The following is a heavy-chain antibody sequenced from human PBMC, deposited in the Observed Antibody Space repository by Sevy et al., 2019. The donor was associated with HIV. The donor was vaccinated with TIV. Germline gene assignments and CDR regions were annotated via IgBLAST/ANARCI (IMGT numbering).Heavy chain of an antibody. CDR1: GGTFSSYA. D-gene: IGHD4-17*01. CDR2: IIPIFGTA. J-gene: IGHJ3*02. CDR3: ARDLTKDLHYAFDI. V-gene: IGHV1-69*13. Sequence: ASLKVSCKASGGTFSSYAISWVRQAPGQGLEWMGGIIPIFGTANYAQKFQGRVTITADESTSTAYMELSSLRSEDTAVYYCARDLTKDLHYAFDIWGQGTMVTVSS.